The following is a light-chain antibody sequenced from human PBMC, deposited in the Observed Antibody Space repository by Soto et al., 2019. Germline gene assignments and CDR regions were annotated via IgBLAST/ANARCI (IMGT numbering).Light chain of an antibody. J-gene: IGKJ4*01. CDR2: AAS. CDR3: REPASYSLD. V-gene: IGKV1-17*03. Sequence: TRTASAKIASVADRVTITCRASQGINHYLAWVQQKPGKVPKRLIYAASTLQSGVPSRFSGSGSGTEFSLTITSLQPEEFRTYDCREPASYSLDFGGGTKVDIK. CDR1: QGINHY.